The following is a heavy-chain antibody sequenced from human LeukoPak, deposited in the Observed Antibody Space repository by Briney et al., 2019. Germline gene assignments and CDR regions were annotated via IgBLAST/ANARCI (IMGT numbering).Heavy chain of an antibody. Sequence: GGSLRLSCAASGFTFSNYAMSWVRQAPGSGLEWVSTISGSGGYTYYADSGKGRFTISRDNSKNTLYLQMNSLRAEDTAVYYRAKKVEYGYFQHWGQGTLVTVSS. D-gene: IGHD6-6*01. V-gene: IGHV3-23*01. CDR3: AKKVEYGYFQH. CDR2: ISGSGGYT. CDR1: GFTFSNYA. J-gene: IGHJ1*01.